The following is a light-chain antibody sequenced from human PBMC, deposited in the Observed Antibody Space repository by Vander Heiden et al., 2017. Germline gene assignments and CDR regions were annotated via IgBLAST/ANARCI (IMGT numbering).Light chain of an antibody. J-gene: IGLJ1*01. CDR3: QSYDSSRSGAYV. V-gene: IGLV1-40*01. CDR1: SSNIGAGYD. Sequence: SLSSPPGQRVTISCTGSSSNIGAGYDVHWYQQLPGTAPKLLIYGNSNRPSGVPDRFSGAKSGTSAAIAITGLQAEEEADDYCQSYDSSRSGAYVFGTGTKVTVL. CDR2: GNS.